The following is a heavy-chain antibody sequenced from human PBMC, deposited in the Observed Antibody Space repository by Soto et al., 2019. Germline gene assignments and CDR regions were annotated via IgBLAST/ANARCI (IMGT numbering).Heavy chain of an antibody. Sequence: PPETRSLTCSFFDRSIVRYVWTWIRPSPGEGLEWIGNVHYSGATRFKSSFKSRLDMSVDTSKNQFSMTLTSVTAADTAVYYCARMLVNVRYDNAVHDTFDVWGQGTMVTVSS. CDR1: DRSIVRYV. D-gene: IGHD2-2*01. V-gene: IGHV4-59*01. CDR3: ARMLVNVRYDNAVHDTFDV. CDR2: VHYSGAT. J-gene: IGHJ3*01.